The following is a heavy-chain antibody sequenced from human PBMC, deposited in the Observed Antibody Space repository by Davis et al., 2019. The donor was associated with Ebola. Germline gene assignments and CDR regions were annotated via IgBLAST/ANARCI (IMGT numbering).Heavy chain of an antibody. CDR1: GFTFSSYW. Sequence: GESLKISCAASGFTFSSYWMHWVRQAPGKGLVWVSRINRDGSSTSYADSVKGRFTISRDNAKNTLYLQMNSLRAEDTAVYYCARGGSGFDPWGQGTLVTVSS. CDR3: ARGGSGFDP. V-gene: IGHV3-74*01. D-gene: IGHD3-10*01. J-gene: IGHJ5*02. CDR2: INRDGSST.